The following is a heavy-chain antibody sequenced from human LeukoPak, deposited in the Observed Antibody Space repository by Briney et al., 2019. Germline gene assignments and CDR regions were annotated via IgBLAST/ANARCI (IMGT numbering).Heavy chain of an antibody. Sequence: SETLSLTCTVSGGSISSSSYYWDWIRQPPGKGLEWIGYIYYSGSTNYNPSLKSRVTISVDTSKNQFSLKLRSVTAADTAVYYCARHVGHGNNWFDPWGQGTLVTVSS. CDR1: GGSISSSSYY. CDR3: ARHVGHGNNWFDP. V-gene: IGHV4-61*05. J-gene: IGHJ5*02. D-gene: IGHD1-26*01. CDR2: IYYSGST.